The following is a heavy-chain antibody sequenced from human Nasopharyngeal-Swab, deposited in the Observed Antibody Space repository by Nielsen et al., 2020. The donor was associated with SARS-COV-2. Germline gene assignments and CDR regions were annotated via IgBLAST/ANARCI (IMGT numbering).Heavy chain of an antibody. CDR2: ISWNSGTI. D-gene: IGHD6-13*01. Sequence: GGSLRLSCAASGFTFDDYAMHWVRQAPGKGLEWVSGISWNSGTIGYADSVKGRFTISRDNAKNSLYLQMNSLRAEDTALYYCARASGSSWDFDYWGQGTLVTVSS. J-gene: IGHJ4*02. CDR1: GFTFDDYA. CDR3: ARASGSSWDFDY. V-gene: IGHV3-9*01.